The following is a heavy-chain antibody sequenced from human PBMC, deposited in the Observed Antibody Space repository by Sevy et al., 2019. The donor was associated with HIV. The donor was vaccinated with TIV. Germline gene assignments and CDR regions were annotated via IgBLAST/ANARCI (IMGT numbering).Heavy chain of an antibody. CDR1: GFTFSYYS. Sequence: GGSLRLSCAASGFTFSYYSLTWVRQAPGKGLEWVSSISSAGSFIYYADSVKGRFTISRDSAKSSLYLQMNSLGVEDTAVYYCAIVEGGSHYIFGKLDYWGQGTLVTVSS. CDR3: AIVEGGSHYIFGKLDY. V-gene: IGHV3-21*06. J-gene: IGHJ4*02. CDR2: ISSAGSFI. D-gene: IGHD1-26*01.